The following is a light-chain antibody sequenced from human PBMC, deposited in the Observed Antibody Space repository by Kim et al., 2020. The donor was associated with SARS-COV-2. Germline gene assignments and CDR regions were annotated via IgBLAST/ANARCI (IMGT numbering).Light chain of an antibody. CDR3: QQYNNWPPWT. J-gene: IGKJ1*01. CDR2: DES. V-gene: IGKV3-15*01. Sequence: SPGQTPPLHDTASPRVCSSLAWYQPKPGQAPRLLIYDESTRATGIPASFSGNGSGTEFTLTICTLQSEDFAVYYCQQYNNWPPWTFCQGTKVDIK. CDR1: PRVCSS.